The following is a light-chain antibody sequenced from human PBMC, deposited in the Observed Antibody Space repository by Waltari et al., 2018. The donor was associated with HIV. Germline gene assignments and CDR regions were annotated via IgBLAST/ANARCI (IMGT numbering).Light chain of an antibody. CDR1: ALPNQY. V-gene: IGLV3-25*03. CDR3: ESADSRGTYLYG. J-gene: IGLJ1*01. Sequence: SYELTQPPSVSVSPGQTPRITCSGAALPNQYAYWYQQKPGPAPVLVIYKDSARPSGSPERVSGYRAGKKGTLTISGVQAEDEADYCCESADSRGTYLYGFGTGTKVTVL. CDR2: KDS.